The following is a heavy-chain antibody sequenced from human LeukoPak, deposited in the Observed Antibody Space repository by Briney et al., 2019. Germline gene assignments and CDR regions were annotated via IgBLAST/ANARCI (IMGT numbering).Heavy chain of an antibody. V-gene: IGHV1-2*02. CDR1: GYTFTGYY. D-gene: IGHD2-2*01. Sequence: ASVKVSCKASGYTFTGYYMHWVRQAPGQGLEWVGWINPNSGDTNYAQKFQGRVTMTRDTSISTAYMELSRLRSDDTAVYYCARVVRVVVPAAIGYWGQGTLVTVSS. CDR3: ARVVRVVVPAAIGY. J-gene: IGHJ4*02. CDR2: INPNSGDT.